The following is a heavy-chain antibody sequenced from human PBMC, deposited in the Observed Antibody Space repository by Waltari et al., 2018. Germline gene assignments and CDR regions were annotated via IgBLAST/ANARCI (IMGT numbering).Heavy chain of an antibody. Sequence: QVQLLQSGSEVKEAGSSVTLSCKASGGPFRSYALSWVRRAPGQGPEWMGGIIPIFETEKYSRKFQGRVKITADESSRTVYMELRSLRSDDTAVYYCARGYCSDGSCYSSYYYGMDLWGQGTTVTVSS. CDR3: ARGYCSDGSCYSSYYYGMDL. V-gene: IGHV1-69*01. D-gene: IGHD2-15*01. CDR1: GGPFRSYA. CDR2: IIPIFETE. J-gene: IGHJ6*02.